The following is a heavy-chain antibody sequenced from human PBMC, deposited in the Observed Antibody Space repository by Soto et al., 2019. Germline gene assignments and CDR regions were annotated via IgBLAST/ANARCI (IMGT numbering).Heavy chain of an antibody. CDR1: GYTFTSYG. Sequence: GASVKVSCKASGYTFTSYGINWVRQAPGQGLEWMGWISGYNHNTNYAQRLRGRVTMTTDTATSTAYMELRSLRSDDTAVYYCARNVTRIADSYYGMDVWGQGTTVTVSS. V-gene: IGHV1-18*04. D-gene: IGHD2-15*01. CDR3: ARNVTRIADSYYGMDV. J-gene: IGHJ6*02. CDR2: ISGYNHNT.